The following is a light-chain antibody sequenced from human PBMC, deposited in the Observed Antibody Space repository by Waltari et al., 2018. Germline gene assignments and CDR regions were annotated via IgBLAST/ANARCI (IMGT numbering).Light chain of an antibody. CDR2: EVT. V-gene: IGLV2-23*02. Sequence: QSALTQPASVSGSPGQSITISCTGTSSDVGSYDLVSWYQQHPGKAPKFMIYEVTKRPSGVSNRFSGSKSGNTASLTISGLQTEDEADYYCCSYTDSGTLVFGGGTKVTVL. CDR1: SSDVGSYDL. CDR3: CSYTDSGTLV. J-gene: IGLJ3*02.